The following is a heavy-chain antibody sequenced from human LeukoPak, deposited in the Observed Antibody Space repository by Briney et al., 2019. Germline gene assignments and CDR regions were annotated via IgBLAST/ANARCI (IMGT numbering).Heavy chain of an antibody. J-gene: IGHJ6*02. CDR3: ARGKYYGSGSYRYYGMDV. V-gene: IGHV1-2*02. CDR1: GYTFTGYY. Sequence: ASVKVSCKASGYTFTGYYMHWLRQAPGQGLGWMGWINPNSGGTNYAQKFQGRVTMTRDTSISTAYMELSRLRSDDTAVYYCARGKYYGSGSYRYYGMDVWGQGTTVTVSS. D-gene: IGHD3-10*01. CDR2: INPNSGGT.